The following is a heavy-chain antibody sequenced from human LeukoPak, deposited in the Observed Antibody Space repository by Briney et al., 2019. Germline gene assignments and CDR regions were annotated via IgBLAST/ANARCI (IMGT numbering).Heavy chain of an antibody. J-gene: IGHJ4*02. Sequence: SETLSLTCTVSGGSISSYYWSWIRQPAGKGLEWIGRIYTSGSTNYNPSLKSRITISVDTSKNLFSLKLRSLTAADTAVYYCARLPRDCRGGSCYSGIDYWGQGTLVTGSS. CDR3: ARLPRDCRGGSCYSGIDY. CDR2: IYTSGST. V-gene: IGHV4-4*07. CDR1: GGSISSYY. D-gene: IGHD2-15*01.